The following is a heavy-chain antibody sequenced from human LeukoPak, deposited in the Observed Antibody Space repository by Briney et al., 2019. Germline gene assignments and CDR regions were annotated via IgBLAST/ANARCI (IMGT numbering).Heavy chain of an antibody. CDR3: AREGYCSSTSCYGNGMDV. J-gene: IGHJ6*04. CDR1: GYSISSGHY. CDR2: IYHSGST. V-gene: IGHV4-38-2*02. D-gene: IGHD2-2*01. Sequence: SETLSLTCAVSGYSISSGHYWGWIRQPPGKGLEWIGSIYHSGSTYYNPSLKSRVTISVDTSKNQFSLKLSSVTAADTAVYYCAREGYCSSTSCYGNGMDVWGKGTTVTVSS.